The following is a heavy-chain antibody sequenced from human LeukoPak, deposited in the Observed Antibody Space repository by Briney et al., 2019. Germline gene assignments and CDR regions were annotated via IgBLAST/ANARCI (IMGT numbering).Heavy chain of an antibody. V-gene: IGHV4-59*01. J-gene: IGHJ4*02. CDR1: GGSISSYY. CDR2: IYYSGST. CDR3: ARTQLAYCGGDCYSNYFDY. Sequence: SETLSLTCTVSGGSISSYYWSWIRQPPGKGLEWNGYIYYSGSTNYNPSLKSRVTISVDTSKNQFSLKLSSVTAADTAVYYCARTQLAYCGGDCYSNYFDYWGQGTLVTVSS. D-gene: IGHD2-21*02.